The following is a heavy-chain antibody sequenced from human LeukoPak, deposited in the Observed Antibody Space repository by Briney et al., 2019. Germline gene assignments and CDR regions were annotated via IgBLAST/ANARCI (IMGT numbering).Heavy chain of an antibody. CDR1: GFTFSSYG. CDR2: IWYGGSNK. Sequence: PGGSLRLSCAASGFTFSSYGMHWVRQAPGKGLEWVAVIWYGGSNKYYADSVKGRFTISRDNSKNTLYLQMNSLRAEDTAVYYCAKTGDEEYQGNYYYMDVWGKGTTVTVSS. V-gene: IGHV3-30*02. J-gene: IGHJ6*03. CDR3: AKTGDEEYQGNYYYMDV. D-gene: IGHD7-27*01.